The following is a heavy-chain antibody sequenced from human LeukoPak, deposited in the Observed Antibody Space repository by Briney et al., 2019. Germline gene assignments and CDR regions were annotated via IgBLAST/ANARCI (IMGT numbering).Heavy chain of an antibody. V-gene: IGHV3-7*01. CDR1: GFTFSSYS. D-gene: IGHD2-15*01. CDR3: ARELGYCSGGSCYFRGIPN. J-gene: IGHJ3*01. Sequence: GGSLRLSCAASGFTFSSYSMSWVRQAPGKGLEWVANIKQDGSEKYYVDSVNGRFTISRDNAKNSLYLQMNSLRAEDTAAYYCARELGYCSGGSCYFRGIPNWGQGTMVTVSS. CDR2: IKQDGSEK.